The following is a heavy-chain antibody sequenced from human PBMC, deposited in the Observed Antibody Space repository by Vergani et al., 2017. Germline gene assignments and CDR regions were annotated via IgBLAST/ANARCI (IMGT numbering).Heavy chain of an antibody. CDR2: IKNTGDST. D-gene: IGHD2-2*01. Sequence: EVQLLQSEGAVVQPGGSLRLSCVASGFTFSSHAMSWVRQGHGQGLEWVSSIKNTGDSTHYADSVKGRFTISRDNSKNTLYLQMNSLRAEDTAVYYCAKLGRYIVVVPAAPDYWGQGTLVTVSS. CDR3: AKLGRYIVVVPAAPDY. CDR1: GFTFSSHA. V-gene: IGHV3-23*01. J-gene: IGHJ4*02.